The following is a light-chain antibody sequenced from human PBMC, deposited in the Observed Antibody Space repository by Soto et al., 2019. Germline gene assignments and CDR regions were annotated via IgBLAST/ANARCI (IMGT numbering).Light chain of an antibody. CDR1: RSNIGAGYD. J-gene: IGLJ2*01. Sequence: QSVLTQPPSVSGAPGQRVTISCTGSRSNIGAGYDVHWYQQLPGTAPKVLIYANSNRPSGVPDRFSGSKSGTSASLAITGXXXXXXXXYYCQSYDSSLSVVFGGGTKLTVL. V-gene: IGLV1-40*01. CDR3: QSYDSSLSVV. CDR2: ANS.